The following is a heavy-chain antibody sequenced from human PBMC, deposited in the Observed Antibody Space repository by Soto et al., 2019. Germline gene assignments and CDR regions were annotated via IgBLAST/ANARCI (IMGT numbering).Heavy chain of an antibody. CDR3: ARGFCSGGRCLSNYHYYYMDV. D-gene: IGHD2-15*01. CDR2: LYYSGGT. V-gene: IGHV4-59*11. J-gene: IGHJ6*03. CDR1: SGSITSHY. Sequence: QVQLQESGPGLVKPSETLSLTCSVSSGSITSHYWSWVRQPPGKGLEWIGYLYYSGGTSYNPSLKSLVTMSLDTSKFRFSLKLSSVTAADTAVYYCARGFCSGGRCLSNYHYYYMDVWGKGTTVTVSS.